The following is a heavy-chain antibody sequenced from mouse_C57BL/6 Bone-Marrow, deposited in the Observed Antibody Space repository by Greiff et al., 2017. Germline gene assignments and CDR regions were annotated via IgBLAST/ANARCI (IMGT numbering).Heavy chain of an antibody. J-gene: IGHJ4*01. CDR3: ASSWDY. Sequence: EVKLVESGGDLVKPGGSLKLSCAASGFTFNSYGMSWVRQTPDKRLEWVATISSGGSYTYYPDSVKGRFTISRDNAKNTLYLQMSSLKSEDTTMYYCASSWDYWGQGTSVTVSS. CDR2: ISSGGSYT. V-gene: IGHV5-6*01. CDR1: GFTFNSYG.